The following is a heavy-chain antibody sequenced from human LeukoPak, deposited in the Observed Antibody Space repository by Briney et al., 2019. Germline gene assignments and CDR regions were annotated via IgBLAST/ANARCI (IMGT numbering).Heavy chain of an antibody. CDR2: IYSGGST. CDR1: GFTVSSNY. J-gene: IGHJ3*02. V-gene: IGHV3-53*01. Sequence: GGFLRLSCAASGFTVSSNYMSWVRQAPGKGLEWVSVIYSGGSTYYADSVKGRFTISRDNSKNTLYLQMNSLRAEDTAVYYCARRQGSLYYYDSSGYYSAFDIWGQGTMVTVSS. CDR3: ARRQGSLYYYDSSGYYSAFDI. D-gene: IGHD3-22*01.